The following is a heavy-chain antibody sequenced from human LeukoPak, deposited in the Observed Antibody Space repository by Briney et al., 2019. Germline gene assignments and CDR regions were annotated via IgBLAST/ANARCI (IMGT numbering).Heavy chain of an antibody. J-gene: IGHJ4*02. CDR3: ARVGNYGANSWFPLDY. CDR2: INTDGSST. CDR1: GFTSSSYW. D-gene: IGHD4-23*01. Sequence: GGSLRLSCAASGFTSSSYWMHWVRHAPREGLMWVSGINTDGSSTMYADSVKGRFTISRDNAKNTLYLQMNSLRGEDTAVYYCARVGNYGANSWFPLDYWGQGTLVTVSS. V-gene: IGHV3-74*03.